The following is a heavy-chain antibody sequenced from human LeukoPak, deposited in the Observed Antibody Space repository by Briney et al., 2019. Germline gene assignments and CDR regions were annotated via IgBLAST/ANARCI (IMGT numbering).Heavy chain of an antibody. D-gene: IGHD3-10*01. CDR3: ARDYGSGSYYDHNWFDP. CDR2: ISGYNGNT. J-gene: IGHJ5*02. CDR1: GGTFTTYG. Sequence: ASVKVSCKASGGTFTTYGISWVRQAPGQGLEWMGWISGYNGNTNYAQKLQGRVTMTTDTSTSTAYMELRTLRSDDTAVYYCARDYGSGSYYDHNWFDPWGQGTLVTVSS. V-gene: IGHV1-18*01.